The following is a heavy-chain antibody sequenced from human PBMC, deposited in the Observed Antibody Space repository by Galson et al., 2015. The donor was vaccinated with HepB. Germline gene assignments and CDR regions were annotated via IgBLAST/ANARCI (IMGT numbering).Heavy chain of an antibody. CDR1: GFTFSSYA. V-gene: IGHV3-30*04. D-gene: IGHD6-13*01. CDR3: ARDGRAGFLSPLDY. CDR2: ISYDGSNK. Sequence: SLRLSCAASGFTFSSYAMHWVRQAPGKGLEWVAVISYDGSNKYYADSVKGRFTISRDNSKNTLYLQMNSLRAEDTAVYYCARDGRAGFLSPLDYWGQGTLVTVSS. J-gene: IGHJ4*02.